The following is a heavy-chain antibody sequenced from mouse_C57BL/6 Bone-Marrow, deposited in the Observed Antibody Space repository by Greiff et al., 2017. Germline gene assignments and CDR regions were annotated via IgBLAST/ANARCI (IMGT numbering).Heavy chain of an antibody. J-gene: IGHJ3*01. CDR3: ARGLLWYPWFAY. CDR2: ISYDGSN. V-gene: IGHV3-6*01. CDR1: GYSITSGYY. D-gene: IGHD2-10*01. Sequence: VQLKESGPGLVKPSQSLSLTCSVTGYSITSGYYWNWIRQFPGNKLEWMGYISYDGSNNYNPSLKNRISITRDTSKNQFFLKLKSVTTEDTATYYCARGLLWYPWFAYWGQGTLVTVSA.